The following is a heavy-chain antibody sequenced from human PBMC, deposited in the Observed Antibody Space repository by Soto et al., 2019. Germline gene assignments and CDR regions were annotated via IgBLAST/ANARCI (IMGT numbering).Heavy chain of an antibody. CDR3: ARLLQADFDY. V-gene: IGHV4-39*01. Sequence: SETLSLTCTVSGGSISSSSYYWGWIRQPPGKGLERIGSIYYSGSTYYNPSLKSRVTISVDTSKNQFSLKLSSVTAADTAVYYCARLLQADFDYWGQGTLVTVSS. J-gene: IGHJ4*02. D-gene: IGHD3-10*01. CDR2: IYYSGST. CDR1: GGSISSSSYY.